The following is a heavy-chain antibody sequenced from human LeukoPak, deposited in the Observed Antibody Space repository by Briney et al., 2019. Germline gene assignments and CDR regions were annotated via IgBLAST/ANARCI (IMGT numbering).Heavy chain of an antibody. Sequence: ASVKVSFTASGYTFTSDGISWVRQAPGQGLEWMAWISGYNGNTNYAQKFQGRVTTTRDTSTSTAYMELGSLTSEDTAVYYCTRDVRGVFDYWGQGTLVTVSS. CDR1: GYTFTSDG. D-gene: IGHD2-8*01. CDR2: ISGYNGNT. J-gene: IGHJ4*02. CDR3: TRDVRGVFDY. V-gene: IGHV1-18*01.